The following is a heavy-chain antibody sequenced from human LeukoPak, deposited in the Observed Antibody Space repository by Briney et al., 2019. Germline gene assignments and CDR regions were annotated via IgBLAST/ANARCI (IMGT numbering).Heavy chain of an antibody. CDR2: ISYDGSNK. CDR1: GFTFSSYA. J-gene: IGHJ6*02. D-gene: IGHD6-19*01. CDR3: ARGGIAVAATKAPSSYYYYGMDV. Sequence: GGSLRLSCAASGFTFSSYAIHWVRQAPGKGLEWVAVISYDGSNKYYADSVKGRFTISRDNSKNTLYLQMNSLRAEDTAVYYCARGGIAVAATKAPSSYYYYGMDVWGQGTTVTVSS. V-gene: IGHV3-30*04.